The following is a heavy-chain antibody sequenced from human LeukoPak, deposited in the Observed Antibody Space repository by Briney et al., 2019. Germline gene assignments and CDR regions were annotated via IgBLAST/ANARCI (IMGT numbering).Heavy chain of an antibody. CDR2: IYYSGST. D-gene: IGHD3-10*01. V-gene: IGHV4-61*01. CDR3: ARVSWDYYGSGSYYPDY. J-gene: IGHJ4*02. Sequence: SETLSLTCTVSGGSISSSSYYWSWIRQPPGKGLEWIGYIYYSGSTNYNPSLKSRVTISVDTSKNQFSLKLSSVTAADTAVYYCARVSWDYYGSGSYYPDYWGQGTLVTVSS. CDR1: GGSISSSSYY.